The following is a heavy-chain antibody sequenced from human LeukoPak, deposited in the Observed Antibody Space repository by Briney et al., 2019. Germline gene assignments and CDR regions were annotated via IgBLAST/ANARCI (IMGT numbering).Heavy chain of an antibody. D-gene: IGHD5-18*01. CDR1: GGTFIKYG. CDR3: ARASSDDTAMATPFAY. Sequence: SVKVSCKASGGTFIKYGINWVRQARGQGLEWMGGITPIFGTAKYLQMFQGRVTITADESTSTAYMEPSRLRFEDTAIYYCARASSDDTAMATPFAYWGQGTLVTVSS. CDR2: ITPIFGTA. J-gene: IGHJ4*02. V-gene: IGHV1-69*13.